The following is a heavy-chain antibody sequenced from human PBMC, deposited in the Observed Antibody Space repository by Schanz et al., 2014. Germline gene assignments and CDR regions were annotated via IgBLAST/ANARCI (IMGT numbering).Heavy chain of an antibody. V-gene: IGHV3-23*01. D-gene: IGHD4-17*01. J-gene: IGHJ4*02. CDR3: ARTWTTVTTKPLDF. Sequence: EVQLLESGGSLVQPGGSLRLSCAASGFTFSSYAMSWVRQAPGKGLEWVSVISGSGATTYYADSVKGRFTISRDNPRNTVYFQMRSLRAEDTAVYYCARTWTTVTTKPLDFWGQGTLVTVSS. CDR2: ISGSGATT. CDR1: GFTFSSYA.